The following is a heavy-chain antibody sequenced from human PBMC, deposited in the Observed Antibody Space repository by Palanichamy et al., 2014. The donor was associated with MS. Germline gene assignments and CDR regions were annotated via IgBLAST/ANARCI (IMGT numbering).Heavy chain of an antibody. J-gene: IGHJ4*02. V-gene: IGHV1-3*04. CDR2: IKTRNGDT. CDR1: GYTFSDHP. CDR3: VRGEEY. Sequence: QVQLVQSGAEVRKPGASVRVSCKASGYTFSDHPIHWVRQAPGQSLEWMGWIKTRNGDTKYSQNFQGRVTITRDTSASTVYMELSSLTSEDTAVYYCVRGEEYWGQGTLVTVAS.